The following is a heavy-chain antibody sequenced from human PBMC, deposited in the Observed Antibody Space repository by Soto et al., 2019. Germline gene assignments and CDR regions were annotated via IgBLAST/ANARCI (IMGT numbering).Heavy chain of an antibody. Sequence: HAQLQESGTGLVKPSQTLSLTCTVSGGSISSGDYYWRWIRQPPGKGLEWIGYIYYSGSTYYKSSLKSRVIISIDTSKNQCSLKLSSVTAADTAVYYCARKGWPDVFDIWGKGAMVTVSS. CDR2: IYYSGST. V-gene: IGHV4-30-4*01. J-gene: IGHJ3*02. CDR3: ARKGWPDVFDI. CDR1: GGSISSGDYY.